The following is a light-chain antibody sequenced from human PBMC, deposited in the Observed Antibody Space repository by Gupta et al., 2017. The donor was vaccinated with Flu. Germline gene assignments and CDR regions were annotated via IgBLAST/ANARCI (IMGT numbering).Light chain of an antibody. CDR1: QSVSNY. Sequence: EIVLTQSPATLSLSPGERATLSCRASQSVSNYLAWYQQKPGQAPRLLIYDASNRATGILARFSGSGAATDFTLTISSLEPEDFAVYYCQQRTNWPPKITFGQGTRVEIK. J-gene: IGKJ5*01. CDR2: DAS. V-gene: IGKV3-11*01. CDR3: QQRTNWPPKIT.